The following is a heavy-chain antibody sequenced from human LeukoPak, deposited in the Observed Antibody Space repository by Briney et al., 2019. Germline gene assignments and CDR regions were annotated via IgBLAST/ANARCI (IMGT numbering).Heavy chain of an antibody. V-gene: IGHV1-46*01. CDR3: ARDRGDLHRDYAFDM. CDR2: INPSGGNT. D-gene: IGHD3-10*01. J-gene: IGHJ3*02. Sequence: ASVKVSCKASGYTFTSYYMHWVRQAPGQGLEWMGIINPSGGNTGYTQRFQGRLTMSRDMSTSTVYMELRSLRSDDTALYFCARDRGDLHRDYAFDMWGQGTVVTVSS. CDR1: GYTFTSYY.